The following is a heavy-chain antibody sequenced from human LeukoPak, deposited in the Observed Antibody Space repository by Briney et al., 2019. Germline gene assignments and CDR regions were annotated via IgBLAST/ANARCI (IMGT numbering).Heavy chain of an antibody. CDR1: GGSFSGYY. CDR2: INHSGST. CDR3: AREGIVGATTGFDY. D-gene: IGHD1-26*01. J-gene: IGHJ4*02. V-gene: IGHV4-34*01. Sequence: KPSETLSLTCAVYGGSFSGYYWSWIRQPPGKGLEWIGEINHSGSTNYNPSLKSRVTISVDTSKNQFSLKLSSVTAADTAVYYCAREGIVGATTGFDYWGQGTLVTVSS.